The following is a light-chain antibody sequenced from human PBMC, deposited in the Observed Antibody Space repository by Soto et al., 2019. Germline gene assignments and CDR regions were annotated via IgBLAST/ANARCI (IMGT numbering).Light chain of an antibody. Sequence: DIQMTQSPSTLSASLVYRLTITCLASQSISSWLAWYQQKPGKAPKLLIDDASSLESGVPSRFSGSGSGTEFTLTISSLQSEDSAVYYCQQYNNWPVTFGGGTKVDIK. CDR3: QQYNNWPVT. J-gene: IGKJ4*01. V-gene: IGKV1-5*01. CDR2: DAS. CDR1: QSISSW.